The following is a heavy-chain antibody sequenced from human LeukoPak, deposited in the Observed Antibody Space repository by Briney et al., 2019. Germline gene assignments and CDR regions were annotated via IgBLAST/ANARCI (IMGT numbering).Heavy chain of an antibody. D-gene: IGHD2/OR15-2a*01. J-gene: IGHJ4*02. Sequence: GASVKVSCTASGDILTSDWIHSGRQAPGQGLEWMGFINPNSGNTNYAQKFQGRVTMTRYTSNNTAYMELNGLTGDDTAVYYCAREISTTTTPLVAYWSQGTLVTVSS. CDR3: AREISTTTTPLVAY. CDR2: INPNSGNT. V-gene: IGHV1-2*02. CDR1: GDILTSDW.